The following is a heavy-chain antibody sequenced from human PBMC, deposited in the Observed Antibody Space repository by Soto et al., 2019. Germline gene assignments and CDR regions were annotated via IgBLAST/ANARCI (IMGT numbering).Heavy chain of an antibody. D-gene: IGHD5-12*01. CDR2: IYYSGST. CDR1: GGSISSYY. Sequence: SETLSLTXTVSGGSISSYYWSWIRQPPGKGLEWIGYIYYSGSTNYNPSLKSRVTISVDTSKNQFSLKLSSVTAADTAVYYCARYSGYLNYYYYYYMDVWGKGTTVTVSS. V-gene: IGHV4-59*08. CDR3: ARYSGYLNYYYYYYMDV. J-gene: IGHJ6*03.